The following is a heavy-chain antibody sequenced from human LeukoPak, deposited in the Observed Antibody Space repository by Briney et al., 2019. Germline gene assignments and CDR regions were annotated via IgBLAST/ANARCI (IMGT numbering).Heavy chain of an antibody. Sequence: ASVKVSCKASGYTFTSYAITWVRQAPGQGLEWMGWISASKGNTNYAQKLQGRVTMTTDTSTTTAYMELRSLRSDDTAVYYCARVRLDNTMNFDYWGQGPLVTVSS. D-gene: IGHD3-22*01. V-gene: IGHV1-18*01. J-gene: IGHJ4*02. CDR3: ARVRLDNTMNFDY. CDR1: GYTFTSYA. CDR2: ISASKGNT.